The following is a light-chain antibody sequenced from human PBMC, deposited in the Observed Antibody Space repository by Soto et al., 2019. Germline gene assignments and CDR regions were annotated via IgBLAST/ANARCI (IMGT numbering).Light chain of an antibody. CDR3: QQYYSTPLT. J-gene: IGKJ4*01. CDR2: WAS. CDR1: QSLLFSTNNKNY. V-gene: IGKV4-1*01. Sequence: IVMTQSPDSLAVSLGERTTIHCKSSQSLLFSTNNKNYFAWYQRKPGQPPKLLIYWASTRESGVPDRFNGSGSGTDFTLTISSLQAEDVAVYYCQQYYSTPLTFGGGTKVEI.